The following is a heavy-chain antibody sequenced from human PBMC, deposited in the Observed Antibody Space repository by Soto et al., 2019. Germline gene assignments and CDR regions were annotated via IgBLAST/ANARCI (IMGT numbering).Heavy chain of an antibody. D-gene: IGHD3-9*01. CDR1: GGSFSGYY. J-gene: IGHJ4*02. CDR2: INHSGST. CDR3: AKVQEGIAAAYYFDY. Sequence: SETLSLTCAVYGGSFSGYYWSWIRQPPGKGLEWIGEINHSGSTNYYPDSVKGRFTISRDNSKNTLYLQMYSLRVEDTAVYYCAKVQEGIAAAYYFDYWGQGIRVTVSS. V-gene: IGHV4-34*10.